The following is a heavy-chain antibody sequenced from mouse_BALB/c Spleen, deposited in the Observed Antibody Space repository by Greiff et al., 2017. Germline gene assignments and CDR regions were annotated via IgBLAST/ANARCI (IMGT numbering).Heavy chain of an antibody. Sequence: EVQLQESGPDLVKPSQSLSLTCTVTGYSITSGYSWPWIRQFPGNKLEWMGYIHYSGSTNYNPSLKSRISITRDTSKNQVFLQLNSVTTEDTATYYCARGYYGKGNYAMDDWGQGTSVTVAA. CDR3: ARGYYGKGNYAMDD. J-gene: IGHJ4*01. V-gene: IGHV3-1*02. CDR2: IHYSGST. D-gene: IGHD2-1*01. CDR1: GYSITSGYS.